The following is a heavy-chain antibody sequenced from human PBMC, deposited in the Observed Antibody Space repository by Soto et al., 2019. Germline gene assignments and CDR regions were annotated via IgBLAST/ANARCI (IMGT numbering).Heavy chain of an antibody. Sequence: PGGSLRLSCAASGFTFSNAWMSWVRQAPGKGLEWVGRIKSKTDGGTTDYAAPVKGRFTISRDDSKNTLYLQMNSLKTEDTAVYYCTTQQFYGFFGVVTLLYYYYYMDVWGKGTTVTVSS. CDR1: GFTFSNAW. CDR3: TTQQFYGFFGVVTLLYYYYYMDV. V-gene: IGHV3-15*01. J-gene: IGHJ6*03. CDR2: IKSKTDGGTT. D-gene: IGHD3-3*01.